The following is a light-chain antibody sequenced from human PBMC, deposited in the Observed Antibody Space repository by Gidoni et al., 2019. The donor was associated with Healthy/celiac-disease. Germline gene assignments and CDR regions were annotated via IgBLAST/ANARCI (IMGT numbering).Light chain of an antibody. CDR2: DVS. J-gene: IGLJ3*02. CDR3: SSYTSSSTWV. Sequence: QSALTQPASVSGSPGQSITISCTGTSSDFGGYNYVSWYPQHPGKAPNLMLYDVSNRPSGVSHRFSCSKSGNPASLTIFGLQAEDESAYYVSSYTSSSTWVFGGGTKRTVL. CDR1: SSDFGGYNY. V-gene: IGLV2-14*01.